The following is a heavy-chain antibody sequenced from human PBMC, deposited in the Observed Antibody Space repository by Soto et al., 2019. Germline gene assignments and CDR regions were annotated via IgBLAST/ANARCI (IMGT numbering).Heavy chain of an antibody. Sequence: PGGSLRLSCAASGFTVSSNYMSWVRQAPGKGLEWVSVIYSGGSTYYADSVKGRFTISRDNSKNALYLQMNSLRAGDTAVYHCARDPGNDEAIDYWGQGTLVTVSS. D-gene: IGHD1-1*01. V-gene: IGHV3-53*01. CDR2: IYSGGST. J-gene: IGHJ4*02. CDR3: ARDPGNDEAIDY. CDR1: GFTVSSNY.